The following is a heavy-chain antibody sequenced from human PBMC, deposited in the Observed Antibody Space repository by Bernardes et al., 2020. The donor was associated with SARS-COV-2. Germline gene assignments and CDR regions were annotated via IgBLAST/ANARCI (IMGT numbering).Heavy chain of an antibody. D-gene: IGHD3-22*01. J-gene: IGHJ4*02. CDR1: GYSLSELC. CDR2: FDPEDGET. V-gene: IGHV1-24*01. Sequence: ASVKVSYKVSGYSLSELCIHWVRQAPGKGLEWMGSFDPEDGETIYAQKFQGRVTMTEDTSTDTAYMELSSLRSEDTAVYYCATGAATYYYDSRGYYRLDYWGQGTLVTVSS. CDR3: ATGAATYYYDSRGYYRLDY.